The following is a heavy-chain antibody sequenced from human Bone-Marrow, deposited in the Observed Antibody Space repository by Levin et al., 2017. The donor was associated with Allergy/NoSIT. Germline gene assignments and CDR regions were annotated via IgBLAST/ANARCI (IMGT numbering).Heavy chain of an antibody. V-gene: IGHV3-33*01. CDR3: ARVRGDGDYSFDY. D-gene: IGHD4-17*01. CDR2: IWYDGSNK. Sequence: GGSLRLSCAASGFTFSNYGMHWVRQAPGKGLEWVAVIWYDGSNKYYADSVKGRFTISRDNSKNTLYLQMNSLRAEDTAVYYCARVRGDGDYSFDYWGQGTLVTVSS. CDR1: GFTFSNYG. J-gene: IGHJ4*02.